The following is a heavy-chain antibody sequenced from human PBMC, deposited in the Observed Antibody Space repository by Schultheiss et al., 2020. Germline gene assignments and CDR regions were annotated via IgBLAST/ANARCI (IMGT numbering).Heavy chain of an antibody. Sequence: ASVKVSFKVSGYTLSELSIHWVRQAPGNGFEWLGGFDPENGETIYAQKFHSRLTMTEDTSTDTAYMEMHRLRSEDTAVYYCATGGFTLTSTTDVWGSGTTVTLSS. CDR3: ATGGFTLTSTTDV. CDR1: GYTLSELS. V-gene: IGHV1-24*01. CDR2: FDPENGET. J-gene: IGHJ6*04. D-gene: IGHD4-11*01.